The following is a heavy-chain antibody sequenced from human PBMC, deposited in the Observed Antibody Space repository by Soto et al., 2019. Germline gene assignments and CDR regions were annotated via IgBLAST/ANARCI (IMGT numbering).Heavy chain of an antibody. D-gene: IGHD1-1*01. J-gene: IGHJ4*02. CDR2: IIPRFGTT. CDR3: ARGRGLYNSGRSQLDY. CDR1: GDTFSRYT. Sequence: QVQLVQSGAEVKKPESSVRVSCKASGDTFSRYTVNWVRQAPRQGLEWMGGIIPRFGTTNFAPTLQGRVTITADESMSTVYMELSSLRSEDTALYYCARGRGLYNSGRSQLDYWGQGTLVTVSS. V-gene: IGHV1-69*01.